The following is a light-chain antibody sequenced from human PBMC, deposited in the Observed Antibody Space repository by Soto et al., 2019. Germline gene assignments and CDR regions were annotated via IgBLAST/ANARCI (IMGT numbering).Light chain of an antibody. CDR3: QQYGTSPYT. Sequence: EIVLTQSPGTLSLSPGERATLSCRASQSVRISYLAWYQQKPGQAPRLLIYGASSRATGVPDRFSGSGSGTAFTLTISRLEPVDFAVYYFQQYGTSPYTFGQGTKLEI. J-gene: IGKJ2*01. CDR2: GAS. CDR1: QSVRISY. V-gene: IGKV3-20*01.